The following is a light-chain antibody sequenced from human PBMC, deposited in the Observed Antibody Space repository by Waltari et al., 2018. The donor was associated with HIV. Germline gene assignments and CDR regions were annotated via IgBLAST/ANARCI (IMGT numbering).Light chain of an antibody. Sequence: SALTQPASVSGSPGQSITIACTGTSNAVWYYNLVSRYHQHPGKAPKLLIYEGNKRPSGVSNRFSGSKSGNTASLTISGLQAEDEADYYCCSYAGSRTLLFGGGTKLTVL. V-gene: IGLV2-23*01. CDR2: EGN. CDR3: CSYAGSRTLL. J-gene: IGLJ2*01. CDR1: SNAVWYYNL.